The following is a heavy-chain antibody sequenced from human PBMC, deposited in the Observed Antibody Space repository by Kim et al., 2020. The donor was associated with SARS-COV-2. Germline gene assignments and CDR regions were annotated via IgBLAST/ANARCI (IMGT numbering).Heavy chain of an antibody. V-gene: IGHV3-21*01. CDR3: ARGLLVVVWSDAFDI. J-gene: IGHJ3*02. Sequence: GGSLRLSCAASGFTFSSYSMNWVRQAPGKGLEWVSSISSSSSYIYYADSVKGRFTISRDNAKNSLYLQMNSLRAEDTAVYYCARGLLVVVWSDAFDIWGQGTMVPVSS. CDR2: ISSSSSYI. CDR1: GFTFSSYS. D-gene: IGHD2-2*01.